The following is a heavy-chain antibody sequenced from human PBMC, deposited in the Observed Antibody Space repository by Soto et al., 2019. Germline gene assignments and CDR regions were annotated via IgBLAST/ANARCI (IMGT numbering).Heavy chain of an antibody. CDR1: GGTFSSYA. CDR2: INPSGGST. D-gene: IGHD3-10*01. CDR3: ARDLGYYGSGSSGHYYGMDV. V-gene: IGHV1-46*01. Sequence: ASVKVSCKASGGTFSSYAIRWVRQAPGQGLEWMGIINPSGGSTSYAQKFQGRVTMTRDTSTSTVYMELSSLRSEDTAVYYCARDLGYYGSGSSGHYYGMDVWGQGTTVTVSS. J-gene: IGHJ6*02.